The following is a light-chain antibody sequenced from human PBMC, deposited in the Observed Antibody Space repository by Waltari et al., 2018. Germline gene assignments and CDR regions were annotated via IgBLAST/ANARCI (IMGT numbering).Light chain of an antibody. Sequence: DIQMTQSPSSLSASVGDRVTITCRASQSISTYLHWYQQKPGKAPKLLVYASSNFQTGVPSRFSGSGSGTDVTLTISSLEPEDFVTYYCQQTYGSPPTFGPGTKVDI. CDR1: QSISTY. J-gene: IGKJ3*01. CDR3: QQTYGSPPT. V-gene: IGKV1-39*01. CDR2: ASS.